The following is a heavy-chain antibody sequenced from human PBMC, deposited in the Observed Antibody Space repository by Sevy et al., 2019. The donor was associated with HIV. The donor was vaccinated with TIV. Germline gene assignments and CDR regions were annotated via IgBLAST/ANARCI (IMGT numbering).Heavy chain of an antibody. CDR2: IYTSGST. CDR3: ARVINEQLGGGKDY. V-gene: IGHV4-61*02. Sequence: SETLSLTCTVSGGSISSGSYYWSWIRQPAGKGLEWIGRIYTSGSTNYNPSLKSRVTMSVDTSKNQFSLKLSSVTAAHTAVYYCARVINEQLGGGKDYWGQGTLVTVSS. D-gene: IGHD6-6*01. J-gene: IGHJ4*02. CDR1: GGSISSGSYY.